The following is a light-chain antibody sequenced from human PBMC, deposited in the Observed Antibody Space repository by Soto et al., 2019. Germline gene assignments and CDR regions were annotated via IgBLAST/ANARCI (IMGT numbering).Light chain of an antibody. Sequence: EIVLTQSPATLSSSPGARAPLSCRASQSISSFLAWYQQKPGEAPRLLIYDASSRATGVPARFSGSGSGTDFTLTISSLEPEDYAVYYCQQCSDWPRTFGQGTKVDI. CDR2: DAS. CDR1: QSISSF. J-gene: IGKJ1*01. V-gene: IGKV3-11*01. CDR3: QQCSDWPRT.